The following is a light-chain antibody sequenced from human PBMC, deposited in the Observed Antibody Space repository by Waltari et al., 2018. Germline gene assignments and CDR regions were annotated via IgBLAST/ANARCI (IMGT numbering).Light chain of an antibody. CDR1: SSNLGSNY. J-gene: IGLJ2*01. Sequence: QSVLTQPPSASGTPGQRVPISCSGSSSNLGSNYVYWYQQLPGTAPKLLIYRNNQRPSGVPDRFSGSKSGTSTSLAISGLRSEDEADYYCAAWDDSLSGVVFGGGTKLTVL. CDR2: RNN. V-gene: IGLV1-47*01. CDR3: AAWDDSLSGVV.